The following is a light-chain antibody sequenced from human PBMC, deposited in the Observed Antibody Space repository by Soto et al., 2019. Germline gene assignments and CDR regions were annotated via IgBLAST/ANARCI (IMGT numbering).Light chain of an antibody. CDR2: GAT. J-gene: IGKJ4*01. V-gene: IGKV1-39*01. CDR1: QYIGSH. Sequence: DIQVTQSPSSLSASVGDRVTITCRASQYIGSHLNWYQQKVGAPPNLLIYGATGLQGGVPSRFSGSGSGTDFSLTISSLQPEDFATYYCFQTHSLPVAFGGGTKVEIK. CDR3: FQTHSLPVA.